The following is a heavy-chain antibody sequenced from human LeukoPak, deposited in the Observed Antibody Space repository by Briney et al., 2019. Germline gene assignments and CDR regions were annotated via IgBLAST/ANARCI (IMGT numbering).Heavy chain of an antibody. CDR1: GGSISSYY. CDR2: IYYSGST. Sequence: SETLSLTCTVSGGSISSYYWSWIRQPPGKGLEWIGYIYYSGSTNYNPSLKSRVTISVETSKNQFSLKLSSVTAADTAVYYCARDQARGNSYGIDYWGQGTLVTVSS. J-gene: IGHJ4*02. V-gene: IGHV4-59*12. D-gene: IGHD5-18*01. CDR3: ARDQARGNSYGIDY.